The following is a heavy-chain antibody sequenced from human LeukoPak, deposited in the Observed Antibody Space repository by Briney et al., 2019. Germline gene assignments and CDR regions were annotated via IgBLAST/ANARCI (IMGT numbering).Heavy chain of an antibody. CDR1: GFSFSRYW. J-gene: IGHJ4*02. Sequence: PGGSLRLSCADSGFSFSRYWMSWVRQAPGKRLEWVANIKEDGSEKYYVDPVKGRFTISRDNAKNSLYLQMNSLRAEDTAMYYCARDGPGGYLDYWGQGTLVTVSS. V-gene: IGHV3-7*01. D-gene: IGHD3-16*01. CDR3: ARDGPGGYLDY. CDR2: IKEDGSEK.